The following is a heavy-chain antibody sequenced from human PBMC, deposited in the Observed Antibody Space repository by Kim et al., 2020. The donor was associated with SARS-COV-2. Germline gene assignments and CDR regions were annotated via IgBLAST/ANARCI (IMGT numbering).Heavy chain of an antibody. Sequence: GGSLRLSCAASGFTFSSYSMTWVRQAPGKGLEWVSYISSSSSYIYYADSVKGRFTISRDNAKNSLYLQMNSLRAEDTAVYYCARDLDYYDSSGYYNYWGQGALGTVSS. J-gene: IGHJ4*02. CDR3: ARDLDYYDSSGYYNY. V-gene: IGHV3-21*01. D-gene: IGHD3-22*01. CDR2: ISSSSSYI. CDR1: GFTFSSYS.